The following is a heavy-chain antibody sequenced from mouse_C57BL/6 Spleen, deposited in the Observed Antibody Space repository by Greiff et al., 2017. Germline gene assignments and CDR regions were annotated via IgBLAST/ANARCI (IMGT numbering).Heavy chain of an antibody. CDR1: GFNIKDYY. Sequence: EVQLVESGAELVRPGASVKLSCTASGFNIKDYYMHWVKQRPEQGLEWIGRIDPEDGDTEYAPKFQGKATMTAATSSNTAYLQLSSLTSEDTAVYYCTTGDYEAGFAYWGQGTLVTVSA. D-gene: IGHD2-4*01. J-gene: IGHJ3*01. V-gene: IGHV14-1*01. CDR2: IDPEDGDT. CDR3: TTGDYEAGFAY.